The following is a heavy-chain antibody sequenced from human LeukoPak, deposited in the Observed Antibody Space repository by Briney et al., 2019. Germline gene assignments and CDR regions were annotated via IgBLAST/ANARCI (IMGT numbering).Heavy chain of an antibody. CDR3: AKPSPYVSGSYYGMDV. Sequence: GGSLRLSCAASGFTFSSYGMHWVRQAPGKGLEWVAFIRYDGSNKYYADSVKGRFTISRDNSKNTLYLQMNSLRAEDTAVYYCAKPSPYVSGSYYGMDVWGQGTTVTVSS. D-gene: IGHD3-10*01. J-gene: IGHJ6*02. CDR2: IRYDGSNK. V-gene: IGHV3-30*02. CDR1: GFTFSSYG.